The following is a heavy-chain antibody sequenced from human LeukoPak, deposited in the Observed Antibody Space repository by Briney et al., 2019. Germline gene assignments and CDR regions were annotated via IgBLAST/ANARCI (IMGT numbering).Heavy chain of an antibody. V-gene: IGHV3-23*01. CDR2: ISGNALST. D-gene: IGHD2-8*01. J-gene: IGHJ6*02. Sequence: GGSLRLSCAASGFTFSAYAMNWVRQAPGKGLEWGSAISGNALSTYYAGSVKGRFTISRDNSKNTLYLQMNSLRAEDTAVYFCAKVIMAATHFYYSGMDVWGQGTTVTVSS. CDR1: GFTFSAYA. CDR3: AKVIMAATHFYYSGMDV.